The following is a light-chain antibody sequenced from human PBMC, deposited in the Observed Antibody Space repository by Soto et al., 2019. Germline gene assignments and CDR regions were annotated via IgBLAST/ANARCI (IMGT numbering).Light chain of an antibody. CDR2: DAS. CDR1: QSVSSY. Sequence: EIVLTQSPDTLSLSPGERATHSCRASQSVSSYLAWFQQKPGQAPRLLIYDASTRATGIPARFSGSGSGTDFTLTISSLEPEDFAVYYCQQRSNWPPITFGQGTRLEIK. V-gene: IGKV3-11*01. CDR3: QQRSNWPPIT. J-gene: IGKJ5*01.